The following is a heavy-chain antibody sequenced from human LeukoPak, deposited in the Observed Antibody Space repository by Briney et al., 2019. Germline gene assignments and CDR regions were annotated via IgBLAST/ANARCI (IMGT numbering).Heavy chain of an antibody. J-gene: IGHJ4*02. D-gene: IGHD2-15*01. CDR2: IYHSGST. V-gene: IGHV4-38-2*01. Sequence: SETLSLTCAVSGYSISSGYYWGWIRQPPGKGLEWIGSIYHSGSTYYNPSLKSRVTISVDTSKNQFSLKLSSVTAADTAVYYCARSPRASYCSDGSCYFDYWGQGTLVTVSS. CDR1: GYSISSGYY. CDR3: ARSPRASYCSDGSCYFDY.